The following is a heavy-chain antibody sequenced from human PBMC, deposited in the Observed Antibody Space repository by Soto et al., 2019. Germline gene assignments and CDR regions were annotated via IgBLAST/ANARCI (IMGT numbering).Heavy chain of an antibody. V-gene: IGHV3-23*01. D-gene: IGHD1-26*01. CDR2: ISGSGGST. Sequence: RLSCAASGFTFSSYAMSWVRQAPGKGLEWVSAISGSGGSTYYADSVKGRLTISRDNSKNTLYLQMNSLRAEDTAVFYCAKDRGGMGELPLDLDYWGQGTLVTVSS. CDR3: AKDRGGMGELPLDLDY. CDR1: GFTFSSYA. J-gene: IGHJ4*02.